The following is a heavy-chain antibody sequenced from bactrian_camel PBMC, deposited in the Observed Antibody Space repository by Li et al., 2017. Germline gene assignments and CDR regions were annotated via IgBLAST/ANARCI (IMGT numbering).Heavy chain of an antibody. D-gene: IGHD2*01. CDR2: IYTGPGNT. V-gene: IGHV3S40*01. CDR3: AASVGKTFCSAAYFLSGLRPVFGS. CDR1: KFTASNYC. J-gene: IGHJ6*01. Sequence: DVQLVESGGGSVRPGGSLRLSCAASKFTASNYCLGWFRQRPGAEREGVAAIYTGPGNTYYADSVKGRFTISQDNPKNTVYLQMGSLRPEDSAMYYCAASVGKTFCSAAYFLSGLRPVFGSWGQGTQVTVS.